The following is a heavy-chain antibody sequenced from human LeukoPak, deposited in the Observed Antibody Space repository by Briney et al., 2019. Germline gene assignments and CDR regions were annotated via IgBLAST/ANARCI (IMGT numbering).Heavy chain of an antibody. CDR2: IDHSKIT. CDR1: GGSFSDYY. V-gene: IGHV4-34*01. CDR3: ARVTGTVLRYMDV. D-gene: IGHD1-1*01. J-gene: IGHJ6*03. Sequence: PSETPSLTCTVYGGSFSDYYWSWIRQPPPQGQELIWEIDHSKITNYNPSLKSRLTISVYTSKNQYSLYLRLMTATDTAVYFCARVTGTVLRYMDVWGKGTTVSVSS.